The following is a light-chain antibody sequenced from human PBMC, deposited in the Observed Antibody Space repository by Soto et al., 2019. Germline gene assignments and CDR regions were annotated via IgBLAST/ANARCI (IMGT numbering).Light chain of an antibody. Sequence: DIQLTQSPSPLSASVGDSVTLTCRSSQSISSWLAWYQQKPGKAPKLLIYDASSLESGVPSRFSGSGSGTEFTLTISSLQPDDFATYYCQQYNSYQWTFGQGTKVDIK. CDR2: DAS. CDR3: QQYNSYQWT. V-gene: IGKV1-5*01. J-gene: IGKJ1*01. CDR1: QSISSW.